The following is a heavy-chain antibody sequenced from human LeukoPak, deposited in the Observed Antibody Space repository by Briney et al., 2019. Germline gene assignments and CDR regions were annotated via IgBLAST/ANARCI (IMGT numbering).Heavy chain of an antibody. CDR3: ARDQGSRWYGQPTHAFNI. J-gene: IGHJ3*02. V-gene: IGHV1-2*02. CDR1: GYTFTGYY. D-gene: IGHD6-19*01. Sequence: ASVNVSCKSSGYTFTGYYMHWVRQAPAQGLEWMGWINPNSGGTNYSQMFQARVTMNTHTPISTAYMELSSLRSDDTAVYYRARDQGSRWYGQPTHAFNIWGQGTMVTVSS. CDR2: INPNSGGT.